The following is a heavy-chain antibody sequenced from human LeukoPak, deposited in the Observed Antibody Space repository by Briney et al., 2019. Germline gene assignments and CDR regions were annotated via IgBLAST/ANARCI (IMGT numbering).Heavy chain of an antibody. Sequence: GGSLRLSCADSGFTFSSYTMSWVRKAPGKGLEWVSTITTSDGNTYYADSVKGRFTVSRDNSKNTLFLQMNSLRAEDTAVYYCAKDGGLWVSAHWGDSWGRGTLVAVSS. CDR1: GFTFSSYT. D-gene: IGHD7-27*01. CDR2: ITTSDGNT. CDR3: AKDGGLWVSAHWGDS. J-gene: IGHJ4*02. V-gene: IGHV3-23*01.